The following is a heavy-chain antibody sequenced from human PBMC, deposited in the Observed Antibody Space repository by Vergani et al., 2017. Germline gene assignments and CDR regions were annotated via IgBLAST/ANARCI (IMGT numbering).Heavy chain of an antibody. CDR3: ARGKFLRGYSYGRGARNWFDP. CDR2: INHSGST. V-gene: IGHV4-34*01. CDR1: GGSFSGYY. D-gene: IGHD5-18*01. J-gene: IGHJ5*02. Sequence: QVQLQQWGAGLLKPSETLSLTCAVYGGSFSGYYSSWIRQPPGKGREWIGEINHSGSTNSNPSLKSRVTISVDTSKNQFCLKLSSVTAADTAVYYCARGKFLRGYSYGRGARNWFDPWGQGTLVTVSS.